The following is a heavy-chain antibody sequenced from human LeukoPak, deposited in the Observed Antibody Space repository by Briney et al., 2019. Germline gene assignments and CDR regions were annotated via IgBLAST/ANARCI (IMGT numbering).Heavy chain of an antibody. Sequence: GGSLRLSCAASGFTFSNAWMSWVRQAPGKGLEWVGRIKSKTDGWTTDYAAPVKGRFTISRDDSKNTLYLQMNSLKTEDTAVYHCTTDWHIVVVIAPIPDAFDIWGQGTMVTVSS. CDR1: GFTFSNAW. CDR2: IKSKTDGWTT. V-gene: IGHV3-15*01. CDR3: TTDWHIVVVIAPIPDAFDI. D-gene: IGHD2-21*01. J-gene: IGHJ3*02.